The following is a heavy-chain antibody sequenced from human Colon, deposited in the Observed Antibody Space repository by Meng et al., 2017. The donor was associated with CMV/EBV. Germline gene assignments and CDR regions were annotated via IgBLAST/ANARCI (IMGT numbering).Heavy chain of an antibody. D-gene: IGHD2/OR15-2a*01. V-gene: IGHV3-23*01. CDR2: ISESGDDP. CDR3: ARGQFLHYFDD. J-gene: IGHJ4*02. CDR1: GFTFSTYP. Sequence: GESLKISCAASGFTFSTYPMSWVRQAPGKGLEWVSGISESGDDPYQADSVKGRFTISRDNFRNTVILQMSSMKVEDTAVYYCARGQFLHYFDDWGRGTLVTVSS.